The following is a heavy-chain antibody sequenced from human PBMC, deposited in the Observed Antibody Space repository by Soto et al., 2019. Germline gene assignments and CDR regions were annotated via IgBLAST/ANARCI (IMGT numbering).Heavy chain of an antibody. J-gene: IGHJ5*02. CDR2: MNPDSGNT. CDR1: GYTFINYD. Sequence: QVQLVQSGAEVKKPGASVKVSCKASGYTFINYDINWVRQAHGQGLEWVGWMNPDSGNTGYAQNFQGRVTMTGNTSISSVYMELSSLTSEDTAVYYCARRRGSNGWFDLWGQGTLVTVSS. D-gene: IGHD2-8*01. CDR3: ARRRGSNGWFDL. V-gene: IGHV1-8*01.